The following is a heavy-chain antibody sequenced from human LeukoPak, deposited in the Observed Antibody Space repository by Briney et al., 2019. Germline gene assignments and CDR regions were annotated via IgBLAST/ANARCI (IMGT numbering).Heavy chain of an antibody. J-gene: IGHJ6*03. CDR3: ARGAYSSGWYYYYMDV. CDR2: ISSSGSTI. D-gene: IGHD6-19*01. CDR1: GFTLSSYE. Sequence: GGSLRLSCAASGFTLSSYEMNWVRQAPGKGLEWVSYISSSGSTIYYADSVKGRFTISRDNAKNSLYLQMNSLRAEDTAVYYCARGAYSSGWYYYYMDVWGKGTTVTVSS. V-gene: IGHV3-48*03.